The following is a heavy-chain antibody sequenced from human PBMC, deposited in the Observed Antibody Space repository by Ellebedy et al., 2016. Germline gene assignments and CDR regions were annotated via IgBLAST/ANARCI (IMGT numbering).Heavy chain of an antibody. CDR1: GFTFSSYA. D-gene: IGHD5-18*01. CDR2: ITGSGASA. J-gene: IGHJ4*02. Sequence: GESLKISCAASGFTFSSYAMSWVRQAPGKGLEWVSTITGSGASADYADSVKGRFTISRDNSKNTLYLLMNSLRAEDTAVYYCAQLRYSYGLLDYWGQGTLVTVSS. V-gene: IGHV3-23*01. CDR3: AQLRYSYGLLDY.